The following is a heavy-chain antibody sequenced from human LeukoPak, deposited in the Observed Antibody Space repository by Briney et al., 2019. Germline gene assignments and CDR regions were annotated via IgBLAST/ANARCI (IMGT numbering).Heavy chain of an antibody. V-gene: IGHV3-21*01. CDR1: GFTFSSYS. D-gene: IGHD2-15*01. CDR2: IRTVTSSI. J-gene: IGHJ4*02. CDR3: AREGLPSGATKIFDY. Sequence: GGSLRLSCAVSGFTFSSYSMHWVRQAPGKGLEWVSGIRTVTSSIYYADAVKGRFTVSRDNAKNSLYLEMNSLRAEDTAVYYCAREGLPSGATKIFDYWGQGTLVAVSS.